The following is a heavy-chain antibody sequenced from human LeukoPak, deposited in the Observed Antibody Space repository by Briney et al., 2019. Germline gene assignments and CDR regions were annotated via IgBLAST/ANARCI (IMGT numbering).Heavy chain of an antibody. V-gene: IGHV1-2*06. CDR1: GYTFTDFY. CDR2: INPKSGVT. D-gene: IGHD3-9*01. Sequence: WASVKVSCKASGYTFTDFYIHWVRQAPGQGLGWMGRINPKSGVTDYAHKFQGRVAITTDTSINTAYMGLSRLRSDDTAVYYCARELTRRAIFTDYWGQGTLVTVSS. J-gene: IGHJ4*02. CDR3: ARELTRRAIFTDY.